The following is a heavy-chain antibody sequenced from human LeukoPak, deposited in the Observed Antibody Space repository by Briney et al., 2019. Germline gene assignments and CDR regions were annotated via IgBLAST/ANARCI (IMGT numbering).Heavy chain of an antibody. V-gene: IGHV1-3*03. CDR3: ASTHQTNEWGAFDI. J-gene: IGHJ3*02. CDR1: GYTFTSYA. CDR2: INAGNGNT. D-gene: IGHD1-26*01. Sequence: ASVKVPCKASGYTFTSYAMHWVRQAPGQRLEWMGWINAGNGNTEYSQEFQGRVTTTRDTSASTAYMELSSLRSEDMAVYYCASTHQTNEWGAFDIWGQGTMVTVSS.